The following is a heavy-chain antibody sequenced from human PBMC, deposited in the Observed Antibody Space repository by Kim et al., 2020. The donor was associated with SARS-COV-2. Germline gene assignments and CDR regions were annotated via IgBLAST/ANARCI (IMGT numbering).Heavy chain of an antibody. V-gene: IGHV4-39*01. Sequence: SETLSLTCTVSGGSISSSSYYWGWIRQPPGKGLEWIGSIYYSGSTYYNPSLKSRVTISVDTSKNQFSLKLSSVTAADTAVYYCARTRSSGWYRDYWGQGTLVTVSS. D-gene: IGHD6-19*01. CDR2: IYYSGST. CDR1: GGSISSSSYY. J-gene: IGHJ4*02. CDR3: ARTRSSGWYRDY.